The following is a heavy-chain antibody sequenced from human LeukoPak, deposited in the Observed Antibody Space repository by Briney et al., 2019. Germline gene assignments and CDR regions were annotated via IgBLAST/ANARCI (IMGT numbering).Heavy chain of an antibody. CDR1: GDSISSYY. D-gene: IGHD1-1*01. V-gene: IGHV4-59*01. CDR2: IYYSGST. Sequence: SETLSLTCTVSGDSISSYYWSWLRQPPGKGREGVGYIYYSGSTNYNPSLKSRVTISVDTSKNQFSLKLSSVTAADTAVYYCARDAERNDVSAFDIWGQGTMVTVSS. J-gene: IGHJ3*02. CDR3: ARDAERNDVSAFDI.